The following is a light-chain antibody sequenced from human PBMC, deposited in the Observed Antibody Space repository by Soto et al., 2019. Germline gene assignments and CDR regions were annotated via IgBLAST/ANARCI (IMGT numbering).Light chain of an antibody. Sequence: QSALTQPASVSGSPGQSITISCTGTSSDVGGYKYVSWYQQHPGKAPKLMIYDVSNRPSGVSNRFSGSQSGNTASLTISGLQAEDEADYYCSSYTSSSTYVFGTGTKLTVL. CDR2: DVS. V-gene: IGLV2-14*01. CDR3: SSYTSSSTYV. J-gene: IGLJ1*01. CDR1: SSDVGGYKY.